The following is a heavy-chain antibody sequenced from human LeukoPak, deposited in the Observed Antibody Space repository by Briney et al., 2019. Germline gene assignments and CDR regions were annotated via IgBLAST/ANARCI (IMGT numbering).Heavy chain of an antibody. J-gene: IGHJ4*02. Sequence: SETLSLTCTVSGGSISSYYWSRIRQPPGKGLEWIGYIYYSGSTYYNPSLKSRVTISVDTSKNQFSLKLSSVTAADTAVYYCASLVGAKFDYWGQGTLVTVSS. V-gene: IGHV4-59*06. CDR1: GGSISSYY. D-gene: IGHD1-26*01. CDR3: ASLVGAKFDY. CDR2: IYYSGST.